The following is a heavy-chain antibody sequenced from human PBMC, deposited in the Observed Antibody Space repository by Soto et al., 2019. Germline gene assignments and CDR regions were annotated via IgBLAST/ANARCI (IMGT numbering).Heavy chain of an antibody. CDR2: IYYSGST. D-gene: IGHD3-10*01. CDR1: GDSTSSGGYY. CDR3: ARAPVTMIGGVAIDSFDL. J-gene: IGHJ3*01. Sequence: QVQLQESGPGLVKPSQTLSLTCTVSGDSTSSGGYYWSWIRQHPGKGLEWIGYIYYSGSTYYNPSLKRRVTISVATSKSPFSLQVASVTAADTALYYCARAPVTMIGGVAIDSFDLWGQGIMVTVSS. V-gene: IGHV4-31*03.